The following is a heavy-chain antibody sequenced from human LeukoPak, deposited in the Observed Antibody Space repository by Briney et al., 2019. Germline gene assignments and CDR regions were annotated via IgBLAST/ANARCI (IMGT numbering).Heavy chain of an antibody. CDR3: AKDSPIGGN. Sequence: PGGSLRLSCAASGFTFSTYWMSWVRQAPGKGLEWVANIKGDGSEKNYVGSVKGRFTISRDNAKNSLYLQMNSLRAEDTAVYYCAKDSPIGGNWGQGTLVTVSS. V-gene: IGHV3-7*01. CDR2: IKGDGSEK. CDR1: GFTFSTYW. J-gene: IGHJ4*02. D-gene: IGHD1-26*01.